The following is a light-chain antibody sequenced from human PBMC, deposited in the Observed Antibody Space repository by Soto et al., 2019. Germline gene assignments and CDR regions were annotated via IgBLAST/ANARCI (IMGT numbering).Light chain of an antibody. CDR3: QHNGRS. V-gene: IGKV3-20*01. CDR2: AAS. CDR1: QSVYSY. J-gene: IGKJ5*01. Sequence: EIVLTQSPGTLSSSPGEGATLSCRASQSVYSYVAWYQQKIGQAPRLLIYAASTRATGISDRFSGSGSGTDFTLVISRLDPDDFAVYYCQHNGRSFGQGTRLEIK.